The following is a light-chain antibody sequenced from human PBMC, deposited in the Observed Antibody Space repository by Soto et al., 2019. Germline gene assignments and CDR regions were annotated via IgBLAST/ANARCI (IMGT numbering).Light chain of an antibody. J-gene: IGLJ2*01. Sequence: QSVLTQPPSASGTPGQRVTISCSGSSSNIGSNTVNWYQQLPGTAPKLLIYSNNQQPSGVPDRFSGSKSGTSASLAISGLQSEDEADYYCAAWDDSLNVLFGGGTKLTVL. CDR3: AAWDDSLNVL. V-gene: IGLV1-44*01. CDR2: SNN. CDR1: SSNIGSNT.